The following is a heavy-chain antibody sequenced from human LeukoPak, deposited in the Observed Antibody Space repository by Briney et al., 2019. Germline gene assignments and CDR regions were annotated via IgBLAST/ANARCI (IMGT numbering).Heavy chain of an antibody. CDR2: VADDEKTI. V-gene: IGHV3-30*04. J-gene: IGHJ5*02. Sequence: PGGSLRLSCVASGFTFTGHSMHWVRQAPGKGLEWVAVVADDEKTIFYADSLKGRFTVSRDNSKNTVYLQMNSLRDEDTAVYYCAEPHATLYNNWFDPWGQGTLVTVSS. CDR3: AEPHATLYNNWFDP. CDR1: GFTFTGHS. D-gene: IGHD2-2*02.